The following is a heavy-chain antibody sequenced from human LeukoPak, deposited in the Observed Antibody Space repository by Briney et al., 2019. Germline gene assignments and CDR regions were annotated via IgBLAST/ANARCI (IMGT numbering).Heavy chain of an antibody. D-gene: IGHD4-17*01. Sequence: PGGSLRLSCAASGFTFSGSAMHWVRQASGKGLEWVGRIRSKANSYATAYAASVKGRFTISKDDSKNTAYLQMNSLKTKDTAVYYCTRQNYGDYCFDYWGQGTLVTVSS. CDR1: GFTFSGSA. CDR3: TRQNYGDYCFDY. J-gene: IGHJ4*02. CDR2: IRSKANSYAT. V-gene: IGHV3-73*01.